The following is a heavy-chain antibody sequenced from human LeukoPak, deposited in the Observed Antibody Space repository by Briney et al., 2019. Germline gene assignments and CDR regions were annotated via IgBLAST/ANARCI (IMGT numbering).Heavy chain of an antibody. CDR3: ARVSYSSSSTVSFDY. Sequence: SETLSLTCTVSGGSISSYYWSWIRQPPGKGLEWIGYIYYSGSTNYNPSLKSRVTISVDTSKNQFSLKLSSVTAADTAVYYCARVSYSSSSTVSFDYWGQGTLVTVSS. CDR1: GGSISSYY. D-gene: IGHD6-13*01. CDR2: IYYSGST. V-gene: IGHV4-59*08. J-gene: IGHJ4*02.